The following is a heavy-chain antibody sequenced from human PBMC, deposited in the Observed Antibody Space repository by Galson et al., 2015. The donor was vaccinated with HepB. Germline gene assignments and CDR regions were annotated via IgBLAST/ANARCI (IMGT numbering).Heavy chain of an antibody. CDR2: INTNTGNP. V-gene: IGHV7-4-1*02. Sequence: SVKVSCKASGYTFTSYAMNWVRQAPGQGLEWMGWINTNTGNPTYAQGFTGRFVFSLDTSVSTAYLQISSLKAEDTAVYYCARGATPQIYCSGGSCYGDYWGQGTLVTVSS. CDR1: GYTFTSYA. J-gene: IGHJ4*02. D-gene: IGHD2-15*01. CDR3: ARGATPQIYCSGGSCYGDY.